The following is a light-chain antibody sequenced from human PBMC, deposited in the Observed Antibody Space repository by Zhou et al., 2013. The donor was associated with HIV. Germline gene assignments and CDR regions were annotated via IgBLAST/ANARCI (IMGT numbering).Light chain of an antibody. CDR1: QGISSA. V-gene: IGKV1-13*02. CDR3: QQYNSYTRT. CDR2: DAS. J-gene: IGKJ1*01. Sequence: AIQLTQSPSSLSASVGDRVTITCRASQGISSALAWYQQKPGKAPKLLIYDASSLESGVPSRFSGSGFGTEFTLTISSLQPDDFATYYCQQYNSYTRTFGQGTKVEIK.